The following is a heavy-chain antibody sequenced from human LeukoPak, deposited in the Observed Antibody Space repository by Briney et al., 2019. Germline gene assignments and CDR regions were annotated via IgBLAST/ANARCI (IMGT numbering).Heavy chain of an antibody. V-gene: IGHV4-39*07. J-gene: IGHJ4*02. Sequence: PSETLSLTCTVSGGSISSSSYYWGWIRQPPGKGLEWIGSIYYSGSTYYNPSLKSRVTISVDTSKNQFSLKLSSVTAADTAVYYCARVPSGDAGGYDSSGYYYLDYRGQGTLVTVSS. CDR2: IYYSGST. CDR3: ARVPSGDAGGYDSSGYYYLDY. D-gene: IGHD3-22*01. CDR1: GGSISSSSYY.